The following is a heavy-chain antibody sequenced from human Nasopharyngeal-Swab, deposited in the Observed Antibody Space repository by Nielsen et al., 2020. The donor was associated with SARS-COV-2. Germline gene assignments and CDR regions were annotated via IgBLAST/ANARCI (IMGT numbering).Heavy chain of an antibody. Sequence: PGKGLEWVGYIYHTGSTYYNPSLKSRVTISVDRSKNQFSLKLSSVTAADTAVYYCARLSSTGSIYYLDYWGQGTLVTVSS. CDR3: ARLSSTGSIYYLDY. V-gene: IGHV4-30-2*01. CDR2: IYHTGST. D-gene: IGHD1-1*01. J-gene: IGHJ4*02.